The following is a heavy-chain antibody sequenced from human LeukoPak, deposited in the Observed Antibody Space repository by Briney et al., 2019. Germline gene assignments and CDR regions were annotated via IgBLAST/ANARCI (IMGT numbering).Heavy chain of an antibody. J-gene: IGHJ4*02. CDR3: ARRRGGFGEGEFDY. CDR2: SHTGGSI. V-gene: IGHV4-4*08. Sequence: SATLSLTCTVSGVSISCFYWNWIRQPPRKGLEWVGYSHTGGSISSNPSLNSRVAFSMDTSKNQVSLRLNSVTATDTAVYYCARRRGGFGEGEFDYWGQGIPVTVST. D-gene: IGHD3-10*01. CDR1: GVSISCFY.